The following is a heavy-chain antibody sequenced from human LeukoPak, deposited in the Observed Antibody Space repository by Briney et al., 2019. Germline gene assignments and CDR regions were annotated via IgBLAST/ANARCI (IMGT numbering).Heavy chain of an antibody. CDR1: GFTFDDYA. V-gene: IGHV3-9*01. CDR2: ISWNSGSI. CDR3: AKDIQGTLNAFDI. D-gene: IGHD3-10*01. Sequence: GGSLRLSCAASGFTFDDYAMHWVRQAPGKGLEWVSGISWNSGSIGYADSVKGRFTISRDNAKNSLYLQMNSLRAEDTALYYCAKDIQGTLNAFDIWGQGTMVTVSS. J-gene: IGHJ3*02.